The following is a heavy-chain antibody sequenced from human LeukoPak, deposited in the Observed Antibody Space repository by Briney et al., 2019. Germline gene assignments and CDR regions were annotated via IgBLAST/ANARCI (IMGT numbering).Heavy chain of an antibody. V-gene: IGHV1-18*01. J-gene: IGHJ4*02. D-gene: IGHD2-8*01. CDR3: ARDHCTNGVCYMGHY. Sequence: ASVKVSCKASGGAFSNYGINWVRQAPGRGLEWMGWISAYNGNTNYAQKLQGRVTMTTDTSTSTAYMELRSLRSDDTAVYYCARDHCTNGVCYMGHYWGQGTLVTVSS. CDR1: GGAFSNYG. CDR2: ISAYNGNT.